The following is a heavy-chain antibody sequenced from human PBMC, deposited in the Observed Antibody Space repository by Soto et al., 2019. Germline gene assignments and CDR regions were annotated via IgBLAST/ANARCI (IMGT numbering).Heavy chain of an antibody. CDR2: ISGSGGTT. CDR3: AKSPLRTTSGFDY. D-gene: IGHD4-17*01. CDR1: GFIFSNYA. V-gene: IGHV3-23*01. Sequence: GGSLRLSCAASGFIFSNYAMTWVRQAPGKGLERVSTISGSGGTTYYTDSVKGRFTISRDNSKNTLYLQMDSLTAEDTAVYYCAKSPLRTTSGFDYWGQRILGTVSS. J-gene: IGHJ4*02.